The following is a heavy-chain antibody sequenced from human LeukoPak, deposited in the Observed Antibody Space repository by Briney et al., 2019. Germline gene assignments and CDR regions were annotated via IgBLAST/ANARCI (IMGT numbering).Heavy chain of an antibody. V-gene: IGHV3-9*01. CDR2: ISWNSGSI. CDR1: GFTFDDYA. CDR3: AKDRLGDYVWGSYLDY. Sequence: GRSLRLSCAASGFTFDDYAMHWVRQAPGKGLEWVSGISWNSGSIGYADSVKGRFTISRDNAKNSLYLQMNSLRAEDTALYYCAKDRLGDYVWGSYLDYWGQGTLVTVSS. D-gene: IGHD3-16*02. J-gene: IGHJ4*02.